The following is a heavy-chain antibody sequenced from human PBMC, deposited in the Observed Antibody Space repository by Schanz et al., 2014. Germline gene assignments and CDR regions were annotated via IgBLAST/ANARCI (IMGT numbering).Heavy chain of an antibody. CDR3: AKQHIVRGVIYRNWFDS. CDR1: GFTFSTHA. D-gene: IGHD3-10*01. Sequence: VQLVESGGGVVQPGRSLRLSCAASGFTFSTHAMHWVRQAPGKGLEWVALVSSDGNNDYYTDSVKGRFTISRDNSKNTVQLQMNSLRAEDTAVYYCAKQHIVRGVIYRNWFDSWGQGTLVTVSS. CDR2: VSSDGNND. V-gene: IGHV3-30*18. J-gene: IGHJ5*01.